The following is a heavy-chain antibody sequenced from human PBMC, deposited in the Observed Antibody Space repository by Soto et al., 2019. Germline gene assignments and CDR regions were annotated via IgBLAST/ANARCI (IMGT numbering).Heavy chain of an antibody. Sequence: PGGSLRLSCAASGFTFSSYAMSWVRQAPGKGLEWVSAISGSGGSTYYADSVKGRFTISRDNSKNTLYLQMNSLRAEDTAVYYCAKILTMIVVPYGMDVWGQGTTVTVSS. D-gene: IGHD3-22*01. CDR3: AKILTMIVVPYGMDV. CDR2: ISGSGGST. J-gene: IGHJ6*02. V-gene: IGHV3-23*01. CDR1: GFTFSSYA.